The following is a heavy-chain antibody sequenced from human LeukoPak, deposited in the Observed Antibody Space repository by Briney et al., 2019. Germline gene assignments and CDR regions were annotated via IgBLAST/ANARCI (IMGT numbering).Heavy chain of an antibody. CDR3: AKGSYYDNSGYYYFDY. V-gene: IGHV3-23*01. CDR2: ISGSGGST. D-gene: IGHD3-22*01. Sequence: GGFLRLSCAASGFIFSSYAMSWVRQAPGKGLEWVSGISGSGGSTYYADSVKGRFTISRDNSKNTLYLQMNSLRAEDTAVYYCAKGSYYDNSGYYYFDYWGQGTLVTVSS. J-gene: IGHJ4*02. CDR1: GFIFSSYA.